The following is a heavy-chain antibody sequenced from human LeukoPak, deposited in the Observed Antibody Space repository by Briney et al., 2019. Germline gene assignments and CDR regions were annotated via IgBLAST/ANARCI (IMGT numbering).Heavy chain of an antibody. Sequence: SETPSLTCTVSGASIGDSYWSWIRQPAGKGLEWIGRMFPGGSTNYNPSLYSRVSMSVDTSKNLFSLRLTSVTAADTGVYYCVRDSPRTSGLLDYWGQGTLVAVSS. CDR1: GASIGDSY. D-gene: IGHD5-12*01. V-gene: IGHV4-4*07. CDR3: VRDSPRTSGLLDY. J-gene: IGHJ4*02. CDR2: MFPGGST.